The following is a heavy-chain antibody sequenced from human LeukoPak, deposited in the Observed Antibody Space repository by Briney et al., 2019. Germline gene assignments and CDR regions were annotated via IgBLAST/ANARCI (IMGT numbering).Heavy chain of an antibody. D-gene: IGHD2-15*01. J-gene: IGHJ6*02. V-gene: IGHV3-21*01. CDR3: PRVTLVGAPTRDYYYYGMDV. Sequence: WGSLRLSCAASGFTFSSYSMNWVRQAPGKGLEWVSSISSSSSYIYYADSVKGRFTISRDNAKNSLYLQMNSLRAEDTAVYYCPRVTLVGAPTRDYYYYGMDVWGQGTTVTVSS. CDR1: GFTFSSYS. CDR2: ISSSSSYI.